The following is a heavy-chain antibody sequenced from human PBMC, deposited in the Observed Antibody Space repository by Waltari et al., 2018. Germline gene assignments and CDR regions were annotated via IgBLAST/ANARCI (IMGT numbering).Heavy chain of an antibody. V-gene: IGHV4-34*01. CDR1: GGSFSGYY. CDR2: INHSGST. J-gene: IGHJ4*02. Sequence: QVQLQQWGAGLLKPSETLSLTCAVYGGSFSGYYWSWIRQPPGKGVEWIGEINHSGSTNYNPSLKGRVTISVDTSKNQFSLKLSSVTAADTAVYYCARNWGTVTTGYWGQGTLVTVSS. D-gene: IGHD4-4*01. CDR3: ARNWGTVTTGY.